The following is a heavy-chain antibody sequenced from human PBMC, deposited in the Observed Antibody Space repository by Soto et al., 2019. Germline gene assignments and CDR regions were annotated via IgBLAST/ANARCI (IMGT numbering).Heavy chain of an antibody. CDR1: GFTFDDYA. J-gene: IGHJ4*02. CDR3: AKGGYDSSAYYYASFDH. CDR2: ISWNGGNI. Sequence: EVQLVESGGGLVQPGRSLRLSCAASGFTFDDYAMHWVRQAPGKGLEWVSGISWNGGNIGYADSVKGRFTISRDNAKNSLYLQMNSLRAEDTALYYCAKGGYDSSAYYYASFDHWGQGTLVTVSS. V-gene: IGHV3-9*01. D-gene: IGHD3-22*01.